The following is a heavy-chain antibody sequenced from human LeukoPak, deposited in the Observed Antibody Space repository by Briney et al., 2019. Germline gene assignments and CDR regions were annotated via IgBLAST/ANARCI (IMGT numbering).Heavy chain of an antibody. D-gene: IGHD6-13*01. V-gene: IGHV4-59*08. Sequence: KPSETLSLTCTVSGSSISSYYWSWIRQPPGKGLEWIGYIYYSGSTNYNPSLKSRVTISVDTSKNQFSLKLNSVTAADTAVYYCARGDYSSSWYEYNWFDPWGQGTLVTVSS. J-gene: IGHJ5*02. CDR3: ARGDYSSSWYEYNWFDP. CDR2: IYYSGST. CDR1: GSSISSYY.